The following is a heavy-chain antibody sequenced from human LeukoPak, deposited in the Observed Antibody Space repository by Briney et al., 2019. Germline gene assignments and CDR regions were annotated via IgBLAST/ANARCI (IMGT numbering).Heavy chain of an antibody. CDR2: ISSSSGYI. Sequence: GGSLRLSCAASGFTFSSYSMNWVRQAPGKGLEWVSSISSSSGYIYYADSVKGRFTISRDNAKNSLYLQMNSLRAEDTAVYYCVRDFNWNYGGDIFYYYYGMDVWGQGTTVTVSS. D-gene: IGHD1-7*01. CDR1: GFTFSSYS. J-gene: IGHJ6*02. CDR3: VRDFNWNYGGDIFYYYYGMDV. V-gene: IGHV3-21*01.